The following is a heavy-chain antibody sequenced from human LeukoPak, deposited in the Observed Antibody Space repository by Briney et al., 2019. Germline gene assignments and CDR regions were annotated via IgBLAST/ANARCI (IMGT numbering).Heavy chain of an antibody. J-gene: IGHJ4*02. Sequence: GGSLRLSCAASGFTFSSYDMSWVRQAPGKGPEWVSGFRNYGGSTYYADSVKGRFTISRDNSKNTLYLQMNSLRAEDTAVYYCANPAPGVVYLYWGQGTLVTVSS. D-gene: IGHD2-8*02. CDR1: GFTFSSYD. V-gene: IGHV3-23*01. CDR2: FRNYGGST. CDR3: ANPAPGVVYLY.